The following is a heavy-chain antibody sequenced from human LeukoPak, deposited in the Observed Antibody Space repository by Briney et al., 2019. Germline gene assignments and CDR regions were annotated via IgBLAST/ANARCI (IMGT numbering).Heavy chain of an antibody. CDR2: IYTSGST. J-gene: IGHJ2*01. CDR3: ARDGWVLDEGKYFDL. D-gene: IGHD2-8*01. V-gene: IGHV4-4*07. CDR1: GGSINSYF. Sequence: SETRSLTCTVSGGSINSYFWSWIRQPAGKGLEWIGRIYTSGSTNYNPSLKSRVTMSLHTSKNQFSLKLSSVTAADTAMYYCARDGWVLDEGKYFDLWGRGTLVTVSS.